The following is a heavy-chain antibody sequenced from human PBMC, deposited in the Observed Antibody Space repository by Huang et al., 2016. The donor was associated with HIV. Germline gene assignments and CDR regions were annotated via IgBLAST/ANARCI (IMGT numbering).Heavy chain of an antibody. J-gene: IGHJ3*01. CDR1: GGSFNSYA. CDR2: IVPILGTT. D-gene: IGHD6-19*01. Sequence: QVRLVQAGGEVKKPGSSVKVSCKASGGGSFNSYAISWVRQAPGQGLEWMGGIVPILGTTKYAQRFQGRVTITADESTSAVYLEVTSLRAEDTAVYYCARDLSYSSGWYTDAFKLWGQGTVVVVS. V-gene: IGHV1-69*13. CDR3: ARDLSYSSGWYTDAFKL.